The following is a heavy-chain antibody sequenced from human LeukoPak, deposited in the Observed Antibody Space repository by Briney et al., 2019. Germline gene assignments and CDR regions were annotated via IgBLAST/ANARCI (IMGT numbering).Heavy chain of an antibody. Sequence: SETLSLTCAVYGGSFSGYYWSWIRQPPGKGLEWIGEINHSGSTNYNPSLKSRVTISVDTSKNQFSLKLSSVTAADTAVYYCARENMVRGGRFDYWGQGTLVTVSS. V-gene: IGHV4-34*01. CDR3: ARENMVRGGRFDY. CDR1: GGSFSGYY. CDR2: INHSGST. D-gene: IGHD3-10*01. J-gene: IGHJ4*02.